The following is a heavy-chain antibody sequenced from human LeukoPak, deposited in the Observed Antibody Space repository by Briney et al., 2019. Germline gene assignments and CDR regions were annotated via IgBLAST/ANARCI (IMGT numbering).Heavy chain of an antibody. J-gene: IGHJ3*02. Sequence: GGSLRLSCAASGFTFSSYGMHWVRQISGKGLEWVAVIWNDGSKKHYADSVKGRFTISRDDSKNTLSLQMNSLRAEDTAVYYCATLNGHAFDIWGQGTMVTVSS. D-gene: IGHD1-1*01. CDR2: IWNDGSKK. CDR1: GFTFSSYG. CDR3: ATLNGHAFDI. V-gene: IGHV3-33*01.